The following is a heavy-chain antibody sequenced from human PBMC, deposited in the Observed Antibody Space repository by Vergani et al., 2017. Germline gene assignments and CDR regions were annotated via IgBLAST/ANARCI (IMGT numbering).Heavy chain of an antibody. CDR2: IYYSGST. Sequence: QVQLQESGPGLVKPSQTLSLTCTVSGGSISSGGYYWSWIRQHPGKGLEWIGYIYYSGSTYYNPSLKSRVTISVDTSKNQFSLKLSSVTAEDTAEYYCARDSGLVVKFDYWGQGTLVTVSS. J-gene: IGHJ4*02. CDR3: ARDSGLVVKFDY. V-gene: IGHV4-31*03. D-gene: IGHD3-22*01. CDR1: GGSISSGGYY.